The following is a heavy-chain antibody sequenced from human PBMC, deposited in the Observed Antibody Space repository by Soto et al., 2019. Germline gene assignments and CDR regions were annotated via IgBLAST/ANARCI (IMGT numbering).Heavy chain of an antibody. Sequence: PGGSLRLSCAASGFTFSSYSMNWVRQAPGKGLEWVSYISSSSSYIYYADSVKGRFTISRDNAKNSLYLQMNSLRAEDTAVYYRASGWAKNIVVVTAIPVWGQGTTVTVSS. J-gene: IGHJ6*02. D-gene: IGHD2-21*02. V-gene: IGHV3-21*01. CDR2: ISSSSSYI. CDR3: ASGWAKNIVVVTAIPV. CDR1: GFTFSSYS.